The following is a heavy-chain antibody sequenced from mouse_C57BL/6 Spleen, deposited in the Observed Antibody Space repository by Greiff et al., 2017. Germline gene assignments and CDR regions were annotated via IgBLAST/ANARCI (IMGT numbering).Heavy chain of an antibody. CDR3: ARYYGSSYNWYFDV. CDR2: ISSGGSYT. Sequence: EVMLVESGGDLVKPGGSLKLSCAASGFTFSSYGMSWVRQTPDKRLEWVATISSGGSYTYYPDSVKGRFTISRDNAKNTLYLQMSSLKPEDTAMYYCARYYGSSYNWYFDVWGTGTTVTVSS. V-gene: IGHV5-6*02. J-gene: IGHJ1*03. D-gene: IGHD1-1*01. CDR1: GFTFSSYG.